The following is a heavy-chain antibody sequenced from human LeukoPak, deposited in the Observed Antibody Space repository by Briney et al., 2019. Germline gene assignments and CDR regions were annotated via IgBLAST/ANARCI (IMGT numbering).Heavy chain of an antibody. CDR3: ARDTDTVTTILDY. V-gene: IGHV4-34*01. Sequence: PSETLSLTCAVYGGSFGGYYWSWIRQPPGKGLEWIGEINHSGSTNYNPSLKSRVTISVDTSKNQFSLKLSSVTAADTAVYYCARDTDTVTTILDYWGQGTLVTVSS. CDR1: GGSFGGYY. D-gene: IGHD4-17*01. J-gene: IGHJ4*02. CDR2: INHSGST.